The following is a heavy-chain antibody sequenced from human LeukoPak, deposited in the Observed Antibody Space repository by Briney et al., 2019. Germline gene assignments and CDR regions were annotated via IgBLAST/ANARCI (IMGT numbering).Heavy chain of an antibody. CDR3: AKDRGNSGYLSGYFDY. J-gene: IGHJ4*02. V-gene: IGHV3-30*18. CDR1: GLIFSSYW. CDR2: ISYDGSNK. D-gene: IGHD3-22*01. Sequence: PGGSLRLSCAASGLIFSSYWMSWVRQAPGKGLEWVAVISYDGSNKYYADSVKGRFTISRDNSKNTLYLQMNSLRAEDTAVYYCAKDRGNSGYLSGYFDYWGQGTLVTVSS.